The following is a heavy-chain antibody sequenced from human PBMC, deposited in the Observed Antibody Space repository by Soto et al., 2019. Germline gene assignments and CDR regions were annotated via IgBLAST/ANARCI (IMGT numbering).Heavy chain of an antibody. CDR3: ARAEDIVVVVAATVDY. J-gene: IGHJ4*02. V-gene: IGHV3-11*01. Sequence: GGSLRLSCAASGFTFSDYYMSWIRQAPGKGLEWVSYISSSGSTIYYADSVKGRFTISRDNAKNSLYLQMNSLRAEDTAVYYCARAEDIVVVVAATVDYWGQGTLVTVSS. CDR2: ISSSGSTI. D-gene: IGHD2-15*01. CDR1: GFTFSDYY.